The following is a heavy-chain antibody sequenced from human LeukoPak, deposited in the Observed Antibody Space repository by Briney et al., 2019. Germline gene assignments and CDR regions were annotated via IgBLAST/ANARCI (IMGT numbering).Heavy chain of an antibody. CDR2: ISYDGSNK. Sequence: PGGSLRLSCAASGFTFSSCAMHWVRQAPGKGLEWVAVISYDGSNKYYADSVKGRFTISRDNSKNTLYLQMNSLRAEDTAVYYCARAREFDYWGQGTLVTVSS. J-gene: IGHJ4*02. CDR1: GFTFSSCA. CDR3: ARAREFDY. V-gene: IGHV3-30-3*01.